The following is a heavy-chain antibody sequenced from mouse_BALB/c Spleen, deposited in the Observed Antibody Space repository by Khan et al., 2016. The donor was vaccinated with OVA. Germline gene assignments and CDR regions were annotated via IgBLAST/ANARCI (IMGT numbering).Heavy chain of an antibody. D-gene: IGHD2-1*01. CDR1: GYTFTDYD. J-gene: IGHJ4*01. Sequence: QVQLQQSGPELVKPGASVKMSCKASGYTFTDYDIRWVKQRTGQGLEWIGEIYPGSGGTYYNEKFKGKATLTADKSSNTAYIQLSSRTSEDSAVYVCAKIFYGNSYAMDYWGQGTAVTVSS. CDR3: AKIFYGNSYAMDY. V-gene: IGHV1-77*01. CDR2: IYPGSGGT.